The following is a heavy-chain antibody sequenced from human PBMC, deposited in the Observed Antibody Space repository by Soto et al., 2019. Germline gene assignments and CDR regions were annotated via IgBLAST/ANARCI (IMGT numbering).Heavy chain of an antibody. D-gene: IGHD5-12*01. Sequence: QVQLVQSGAEVKKPGSSVKVSCKASGGTFSTYDICWVRQAPGQGLEWMGGIIPLFGTANYAQKFQGRVTIIADESTRTAYMELRRLGSEDTAVYYCAINEGTDGYKFAYWGQGTLVTVSS. CDR1: GGTFSTYD. V-gene: IGHV1-69*01. J-gene: IGHJ4*02. CDR2: IIPLFGTA. CDR3: AINEGTDGYKFAY.